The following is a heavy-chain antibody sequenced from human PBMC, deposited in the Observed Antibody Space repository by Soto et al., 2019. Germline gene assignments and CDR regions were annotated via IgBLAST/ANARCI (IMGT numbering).Heavy chain of an antibody. D-gene: IGHD3-10*02. Sequence: QLQESGPGLVKPSETMSLTFTVSGGSIISSNFYWGRIRQPPGNGLEWIGSVEYGGSTYDNPSLKSRVTLSADTSKNQFSLKLTSVTAADTAIYYCARHVRGAVTMNWFDPWGHGTLVTVSS. V-gene: IGHV4-39*01. J-gene: IGHJ5*02. CDR2: VEYGGST. CDR1: GGSIISSNFY. CDR3: ARHVRGAVTMNWFDP.